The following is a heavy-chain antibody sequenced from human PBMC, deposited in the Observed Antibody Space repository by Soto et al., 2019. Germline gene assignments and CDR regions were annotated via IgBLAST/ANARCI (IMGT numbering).Heavy chain of an antibody. J-gene: IGHJ5*02. D-gene: IGHD1-26*01. V-gene: IGHV4-59*01. CDR2: IYYSGST. CDR1: GGSISSYY. Sequence: LSLTCTVSGGSISSYYWSWIRQPPGKGLEWIGYIYYSGSTNYNPSLKSRVTISVDTSKNQFSLKLSSVTAADTAVYYCARLYSVEWELLHGWFDPWGQGTLVTVSS. CDR3: ARLYSVEWELLHGWFDP.